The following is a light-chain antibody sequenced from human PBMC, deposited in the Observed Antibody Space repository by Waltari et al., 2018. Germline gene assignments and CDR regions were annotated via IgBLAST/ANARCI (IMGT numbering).Light chain of an antibody. CDR3: CSYAGSSSVV. V-gene: IGLV2-23*02. CDR2: EVS. CDR1: TSDVVCYNL. Sequence: QSPLTQPAPVSVSPGQSITISCTGTTSDVVCYNLVPWYQQHPGTAPHLMFYEVSKRPSGVSNRFSGAKSGNTAYLTLSGLQAEYEADYYCCSYAGSSSVVFGGGTKLTVL. J-gene: IGLJ2*01.